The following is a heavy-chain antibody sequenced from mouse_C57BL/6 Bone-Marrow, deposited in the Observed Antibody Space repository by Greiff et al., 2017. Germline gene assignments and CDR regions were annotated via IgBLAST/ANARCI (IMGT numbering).Heavy chain of an antibody. CDR1: GYVFSSSW. Sequence: VKLQQSGPELVKPGASVKISCKASGYVFSSSWMNWVKQKPGKGLEWIGRIYPGDGDTNYNGKFKGKATLTADKSSSTAYMQLSSLTSEDSAVYFCARWRSYYFDYWGQGTTLTVSS. J-gene: IGHJ2*01. CDR3: ARWRSYYFDY. V-gene: IGHV1-82*01. CDR2: IYPGDGDT.